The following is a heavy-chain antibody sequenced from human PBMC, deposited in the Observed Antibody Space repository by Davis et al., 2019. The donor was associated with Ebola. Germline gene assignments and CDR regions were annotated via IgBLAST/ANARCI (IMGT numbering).Heavy chain of an antibody. CDR3: ARAVPATQNLDY. CDR1: GYTFTAYF. J-gene: IGHJ4*02. Sequence: ASVKVSCKTSGYTFTAYFIHWVRRAPGEGLEWMGWINPNTGGTNSAQKFQGRVTMTRATSMTTAYMELNGLRSDDTAVYYCARAVPATQNLDYWGQGTLVTVSS. D-gene: IGHD2-15*01. V-gene: IGHV1-2*02. CDR2: INPNTGGT.